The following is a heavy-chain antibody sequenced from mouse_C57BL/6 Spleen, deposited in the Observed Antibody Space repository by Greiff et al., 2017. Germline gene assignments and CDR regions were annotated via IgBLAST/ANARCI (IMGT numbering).Heavy chain of an antibody. CDR3: ARGRDGLDY. J-gene: IGHJ2*01. CDR2: IYPSDSET. D-gene: IGHD3-1*01. Sequence: QVQLKQPGAELVRPGSSVKLSCKASGYTFTSYWMDWVKQRPGQGLEWIGNIYPSDSETHYNQKFKNKATLTVDKSSSTAYMQLSSLTSEDSAVYYCARGRDGLDYWGQGTTLTVSS. V-gene: IGHV1-61*01. CDR1: GYTFTSYW.